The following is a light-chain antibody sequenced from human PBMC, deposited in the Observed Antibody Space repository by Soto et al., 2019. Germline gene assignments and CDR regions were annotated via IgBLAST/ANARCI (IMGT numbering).Light chain of an antibody. J-gene: IGLJ3*02. CDR2: EVT. V-gene: IGLV2-8*01. CDR1: SSDVGGYNH. Sequence: QSALTQPPSASGSPGQSVTISCTGTSSDVGGYNHVSWYLQHPGKAPKLMIYEVTKRPSGVPDRFSGSKSGNTASLTVSGLQDEDEADYYCSSYAGSNVMFGGGTKLTVL. CDR3: SSYAGSNVM.